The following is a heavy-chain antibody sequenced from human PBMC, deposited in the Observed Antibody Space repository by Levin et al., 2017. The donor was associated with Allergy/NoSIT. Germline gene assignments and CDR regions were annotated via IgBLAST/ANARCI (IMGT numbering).Heavy chain of an antibody. CDR1: GCALRRDG. CDR3: ASLINDY. Sequence: GGSLRLYGEEGGCALRRDGRNGVRQAPGKGLEWVANISPDGSEPHYVDSVKGRFAISRDNARDSLYLYMNNLRVDDTAVYYCASLINDYWGQGTLATVSS. V-gene: IGHV3-7*01. J-gene: IGHJ4*02. CDR2: ISPDGSEP.